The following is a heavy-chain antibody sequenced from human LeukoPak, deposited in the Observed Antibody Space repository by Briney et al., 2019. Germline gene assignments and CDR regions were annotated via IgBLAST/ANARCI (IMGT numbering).Heavy chain of an antibody. CDR1: GFTFITYS. CDR2: ISGSSSTI. CDR3: ARVVGASVFFDY. V-gene: IGHV3-48*04. J-gene: IGHJ4*02. Sequence: GGSLRLSCAASGFTFITYSMNWVRQAPGKGLEWVSYISGSSSTIYYADSVKGRFTISRDNAKNSLYLQMNSLRAEDTAVYYCARVVGASVFFDYWGQGTLVTVSS. D-gene: IGHD1-26*01.